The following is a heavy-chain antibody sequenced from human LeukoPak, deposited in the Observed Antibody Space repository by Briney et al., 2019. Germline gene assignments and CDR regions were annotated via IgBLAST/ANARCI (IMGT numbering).Heavy chain of an antibody. V-gene: IGHV4-61*01. J-gene: IGHJ4*02. CDR3: AREGGRDGDYFDY. CDR2: IYYSGST. D-gene: IGHD2-15*01. Sequence: SETLSLTCTVSGGSVSSGSYYWSWIRQPPGTGLEWIGYIYYSGSTNYNPPLKSRVTISVDTSKNQFSLKLSSVTAADTAVYYCAREGGRDGDYFDYWGQGTLVTVSS. CDR1: GGSVSSGSYY.